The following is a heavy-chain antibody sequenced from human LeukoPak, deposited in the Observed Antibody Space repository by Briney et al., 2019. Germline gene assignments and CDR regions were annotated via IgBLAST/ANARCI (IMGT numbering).Heavy chain of an antibody. CDR3: VRQMIRFWFDP. V-gene: IGHV3-30*02. D-gene: IGHD3-16*01. J-gene: IGHJ5*02. CDR2: IRSDGSNK. CDR1: GFSFSSYG. Sequence: QSGGSLRLSCAGSGFSFSSYGMHWVRQAPGKGLEWMAFIRSDGSNKYYADSVKGRFTISRDNSKNTLYLQMNSLRAEDTAVYYCVRQMIRFWFDPWGQGTLVTVSS.